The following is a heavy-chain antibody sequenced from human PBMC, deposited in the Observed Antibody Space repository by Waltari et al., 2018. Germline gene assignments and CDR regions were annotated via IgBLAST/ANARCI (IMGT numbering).Heavy chain of an antibody. CDR1: GGTFSSYT. V-gene: IGHV1-69*02. D-gene: IGHD2-2*01. CDR2: IIPILGIA. Sequence: QVQLVHSGAEVKKPGSSVKVSCKASGGTFSSYTISWVRQAHGQGLEWMGRIIPILGIANDAQKFQGRVTITADKSTSTAYMELSSLRSEDTAVYYCARACSSTSCYWSWFDPWGQGTLVTVSS. CDR3: ARACSSTSCYWSWFDP. J-gene: IGHJ5*02.